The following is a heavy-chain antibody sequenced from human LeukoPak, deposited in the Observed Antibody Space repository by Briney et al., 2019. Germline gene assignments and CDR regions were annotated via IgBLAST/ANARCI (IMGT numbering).Heavy chain of an antibody. CDR1: GFTFSSYA. Sequence: GGSLRLSCAASGFTFSSYAMTWVRQAPGEGPQWVSGISGSGTSAYYADSVRGRFTISRDNSKNTLYLQMNSLRAEDTAVYYCANSFLGLQGPYGDYWGQGTLVTVSS. V-gene: IGHV3-23*01. CDR3: ANSFLGLQGPYGDY. J-gene: IGHJ4*02. CDR2: ISGSGTSA. D-gene: IGHD2/OR15-2a*01.